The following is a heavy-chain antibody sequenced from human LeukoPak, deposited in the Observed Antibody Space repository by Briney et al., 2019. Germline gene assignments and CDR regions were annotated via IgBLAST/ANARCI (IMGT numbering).Heavy chain of an antibody. CDR1: GFTYSSYW. V-gene: IGHV3-74*01. Sequence: GGSLRLSCAASGFTYSSYWMHWVRQGPGKGLVWVSRINTDGSSTSYAESVKGRFTISRDNAKNTLYLQMNSLRAEDTAVYYCARVYYGSVSRVDYWGQGTLVTVSS. CDR3: ARVYYGSVSRVDY. J-gene: IGHJ4*02. CDR2: INTDGSST. D-gene: IGHD3-10*01.